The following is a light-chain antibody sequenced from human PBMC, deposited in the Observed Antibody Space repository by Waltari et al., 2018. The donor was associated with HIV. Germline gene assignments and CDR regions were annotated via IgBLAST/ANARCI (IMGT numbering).Light chain of an antibody. CDR1: TSDIPAFNF. Sequence: HSALTQPASVSGSPGQSITISCSGPTSDIPAFNFVSWYQQSPGRAPKLIIFEVFSRPSGVSDRFSGSKSGATASLTSSALRAEDEADYFCSSYSPRGFGLFGGGTKVTVL. CDR3: SSYSPRGFGL. CDR2: EVF. V-gene: IGLV2-14*01. J-gene: IGLJ3*02.